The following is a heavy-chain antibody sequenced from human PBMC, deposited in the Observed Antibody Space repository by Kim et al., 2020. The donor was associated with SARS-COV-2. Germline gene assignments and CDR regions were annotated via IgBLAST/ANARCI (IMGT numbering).Heavy chain of an antibody. CDR2: INHSGST. D-gene: IGHD3-10*01. CDR1: GGSFSGYY. Sequence: SETLSLTCAVYGGSFSGYYWSWIRQPPGKGLEWIGEINHSGSTNYNPSLKSRVTISVDTSKNQFSLKLSSVTAADTAVYYCARELGITMVRGPGLGWGQGTLVTVSS. CDR3: ARELGITMVRGPGLG. V-gene: IGHV4-34*01. J-gene: IGHJ4*02.